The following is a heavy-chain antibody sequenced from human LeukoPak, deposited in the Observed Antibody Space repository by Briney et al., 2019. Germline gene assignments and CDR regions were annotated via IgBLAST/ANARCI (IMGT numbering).Heavy chain of an antibody. CDR1: GFTFSSYA. CDR3: ARDGGSGSYYKSGGDYYYGMDV. D-gene: IGHD3-10*01. CDR2: ISGSGGST. V-gene: IGHV3-23*01. Sequence: PGGSLRLSCAASGFTFSSYAMSWVRQAPGKGLEWVSAISGSGGSTYYADSVKGRFTISRENSKNTLYLQMNSLRAEDTAVYYCARDGGSGSYYKSGGDYYYGMDVWGQGTTVTVSS. J-gene: IGHJ6*02.